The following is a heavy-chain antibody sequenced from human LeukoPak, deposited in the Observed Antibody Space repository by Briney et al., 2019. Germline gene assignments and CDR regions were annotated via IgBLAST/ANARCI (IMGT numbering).Heavy chain of an antibody. J-gene: IGHJ6*02. D-gene: IGHD2-21*01. CDR3: ARSLIPLGMDV. Sequence: GGSLRLSCAASGXTFSSYEVIWVRQAPGKGLEWVSYMSSSGTTIHYVDSVKGRFRNSRDNAKNTVYLEMNSLRSEDTAVYYCARSLIPLGMDVWGQGTTVTVSS. CDR2: MSSSGTTI. V-gene: IGHV3-48*03. CDR1: GXTFSSYE.